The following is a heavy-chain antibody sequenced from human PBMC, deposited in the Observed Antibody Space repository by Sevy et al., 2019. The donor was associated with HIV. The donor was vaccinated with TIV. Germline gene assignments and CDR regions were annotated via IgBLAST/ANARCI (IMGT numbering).Heavy chain of an antibody. Sequence: GGSLRLSCVASGLTFSNSAMSWVRQAPGKGLQWVSFIGGSGDGIFYADSAKGRFTISRDNSKNTLYLQMNALRVEDTAVYYCVKRKLLRDYFYYMDVWGKGTTVTVSS. CDR3: VKRKLLRDYFYYMDV. CDR1: GLTFSNSA. CDR2: IGGSGDGI. J-gene: IGHJ6*03. V-gene: IGHV3-23*01.